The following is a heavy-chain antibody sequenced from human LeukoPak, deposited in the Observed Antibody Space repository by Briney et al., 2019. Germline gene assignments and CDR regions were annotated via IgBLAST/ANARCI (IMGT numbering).Heavy chain of an antibody. D-gene: IGHD2-2*01. V-gene: IGHV3-30*03. CDR2: ISYDGSNK. CDR1: GFTVSSKY. Sequence: GGSLRLSCAASGFTVSSKYMSWVRQAPGKGLEWVAVISYDGSNKYYADSVKGRFTISRDNSKNTLYLQMNSLRAEDTAVYYCARDGGAAAMFWFDPWGQGTLVTVSS. J-gene: IGHJ5*02. CDR3: ARDGGAAAMFWFDP.